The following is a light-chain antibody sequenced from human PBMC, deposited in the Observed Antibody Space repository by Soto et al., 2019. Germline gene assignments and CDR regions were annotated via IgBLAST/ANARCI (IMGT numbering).Light chain of an antibody. CDR3: QQYGSSAPIT. CDR2: GAS. Sequence: EIVLTQSPGTLSLSPGERATLSCRASQSVSTFLAWYQHKPGQAPRLLIYGASNRATGIPDRFSGSGSGTDFTLTISRLEPEDFALYYCQQYGSSAPITFGQGTRLEIK. V-gene: IGKV3-20*01. J-gene: IGKJ5*01. CDR1: QSVSTF.